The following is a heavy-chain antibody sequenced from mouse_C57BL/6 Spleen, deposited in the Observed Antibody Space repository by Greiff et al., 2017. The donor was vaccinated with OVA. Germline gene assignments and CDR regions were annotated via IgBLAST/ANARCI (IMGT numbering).Heavy chain of an antibody. CDR3: ARPLITTVGYFDV. D-gene: IGHD1-1*01. CDR2: ISSGSSTI. J-gene: IGHJ1*03. Sequence: EVQGVESGGGLVKPGGSLKLSCAASGFTFSDYGMHWVRQAPEKGLEWVAYISSGSSTIYYADTVKGRFTISRDNAKNTLFLQMTSLRSEDTAMYYCARPLITTVGYFDVWGTGTTVTVSS. V-gene: IGHV5-17*01. CDR1: GFTFSDYG.